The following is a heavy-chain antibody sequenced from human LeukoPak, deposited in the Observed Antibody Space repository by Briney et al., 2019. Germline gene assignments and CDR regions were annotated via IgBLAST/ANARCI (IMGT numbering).Heavy chain of an antibody. CDR3: ATRPGIAAAGGDY. CDR2: MNPNSGNT. J-gene: IGHJ4*02. V-gene: IGHV1-8*01. Sequence: ASVKVSCKASGYTFTSYDINWVRQASGQGLEWMGWMNPNSGNTGYAQKFQGRVTMTRNTSISTAYMELSSLRSEDTAVYYCATRPGIAAAGGDYWGQGTLVTVSS. D-gene: IGHD6-13*01. CDR1: GYTFTSYD.